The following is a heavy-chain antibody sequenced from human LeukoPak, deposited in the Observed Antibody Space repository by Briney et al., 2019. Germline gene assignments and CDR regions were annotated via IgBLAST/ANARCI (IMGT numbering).Heavy chain of an antibody. D-gene: IGHD3-22*01. CDR2: FDPEDGET. Sequence: ASVKVSCKVSGYRLTELYIYWARQAPGKGLEWMGGFDPEDGETIYAQKFQGRVTMTEDTSTDTAYMELSSLRSEDTAVYYCATLYDSSSSYFDYWGQGTLVTVSS. V-gene: IGHV1-24*01. CDR1: GYRLTELY. CDR3: ATLYDSSSSYFDY. J-gene: IGHJ4*02.